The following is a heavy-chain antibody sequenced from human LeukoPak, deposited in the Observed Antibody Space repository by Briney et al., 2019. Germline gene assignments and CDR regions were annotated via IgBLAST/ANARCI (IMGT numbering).Heavy chain of an antibody. J-gene: IGHJ4*02. CDR3: ARAQAFDY. CDR1: GFTVSSNY. Sequence: PGGSLRLSCAASGFTVSSNYMSWVRQAPGKGLEWVSVMYIDGSTHYAESVKGRFTISRDSSKNTLYLQMNSLRAEDTAVYYCARAQAFDYWGQGTLVTVSS. V-gene: IGHV3-66*01. CDR2: MYIDGST.